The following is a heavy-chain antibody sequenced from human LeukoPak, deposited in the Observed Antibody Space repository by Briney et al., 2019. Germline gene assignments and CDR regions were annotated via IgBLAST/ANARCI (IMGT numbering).Heavy chain of an antibody. D-gene: IGHD2-2*03. CDR1: GFTFSSYS. Sequence: GGSLRLSCAASGFTFSSYSMNWVRQAPGKGLEWVSSISSGGSHIYYGDSVKGRFTISRDNAKNSLYLQMNSLRAEDTALYYCARALDIVMIPAAMGGFDSWGQGTLVTVSS. CDR2: ISSGGSHI. V-gene: IGHV3-21*01. CDR3: ARALDIVMIPAAMGGFDS. J-gene: IGHJ4*02.